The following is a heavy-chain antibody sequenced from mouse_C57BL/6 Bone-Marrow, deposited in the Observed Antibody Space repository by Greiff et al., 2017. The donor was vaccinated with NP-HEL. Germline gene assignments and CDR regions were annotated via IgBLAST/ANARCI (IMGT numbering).Heavy chain of an antibody. CDR3: ARYRRDGYWYFDV. D-gene: IGHD2-3*01. V-gene: IGHV7-3*01. J-gene: IGHJ1*03. CDR2: IRNKANGYTT. Sequence: EVNLVESGGGLVQPGGSLSLSCAASGFTFTDYYMSWVRQPPGKALEWLGFIRNKANGYTTEYSASVKGRFTISRDNSQSILYLQMNALRAEDSATYYCARYRRDGYWYFDVWGTGTTVTVSS. CDR1: GFTFTDYY.